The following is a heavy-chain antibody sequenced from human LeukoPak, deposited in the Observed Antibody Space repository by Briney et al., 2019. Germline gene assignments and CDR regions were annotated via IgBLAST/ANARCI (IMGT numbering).Heavy chain of an antibody. Sequence: GRSLRLSRAGSGFTYSHYGMHWVRQAPGKGLEWVAVIWSDGTGKYYSDAVKGRFTISRDNFRNTLYLQMNSLRGEDTAVYYCARDAERGFDYSNSLKYWGQGTLVTVSS. D-gene: IGHD4-11*01. CDR2: IWSDGTGK. V-gene: IGHV3-33*08. CDR3: ARDAERGFDYSNSLKY. J-gene: IGHJ4*02. CDR1: GFTYSHYG.